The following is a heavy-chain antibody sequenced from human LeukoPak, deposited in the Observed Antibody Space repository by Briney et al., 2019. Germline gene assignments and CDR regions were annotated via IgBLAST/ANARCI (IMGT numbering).Heavy chain of an antibody. CDR2: ISGSGGNT. V-gene: IGHV3-23*01. Sequence: GGSLRLSCAAYGFTFRSYAMNWVRQAPGKGLEWVSGISGSGGNTYSAESLKGRVTISRDNSKNTLYLQMNSLRSEDTAAYYCAKEGRAVAALDYWGQGTLVTVSS. D-gene: IGHD6-19*01. J-gene: IGHJ4*02. CDR1: GFTFRSYA. CDR3: AKEGRAVAALDY.